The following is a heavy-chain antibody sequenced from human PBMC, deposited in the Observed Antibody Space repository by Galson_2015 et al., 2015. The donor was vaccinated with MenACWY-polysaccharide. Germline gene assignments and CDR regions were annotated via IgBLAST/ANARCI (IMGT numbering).Heavy chain of an antibody. Sequence: CAVFGGSFSGYYWSWIRQPPGKGLEWIGEINPSGSTNCNPSLKSRVTISVDTSKNQFSLRLSSVTAADTAVYYCARGVGARSRFGLWGQGTLVIVSS. CDR2: INPSGST. D-gene: IGHD1-26*01. CDR3: ARGVGARSRFGL. CDR1: GGSFSGYY. J-gene: IGHJ5*02. V-gene: IGHV4-34*01.